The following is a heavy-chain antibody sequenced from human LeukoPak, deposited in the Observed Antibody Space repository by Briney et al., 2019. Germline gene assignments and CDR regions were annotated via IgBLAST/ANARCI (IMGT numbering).Heavy chain of an antibody. D-gene: IGHD5-18*01. CDR2: ISTSGRT. Sequence: SETLSLTCNVSGGSINSGRYYWSWIRQPAGRGLEWIGHISTSGRTSYSPSLKSRVTISVDTSKNQFSLKTSSASAADTAVYYCARGLHGYTYGYVPWELYYYMDVWGKGTTVTISS. CDR1: GGSINSGRYY. CDR3: ARGLHGYTYGYVPWELYYYMDV. V-gene: IGHV4-61*09. J-gene: IGHJ6*03.